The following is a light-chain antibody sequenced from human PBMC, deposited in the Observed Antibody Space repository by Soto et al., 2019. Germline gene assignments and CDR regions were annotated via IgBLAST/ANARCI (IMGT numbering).Light chain of an antibody. CDR3: QQYNTWPTET. CDR1: QSVSSN. Sequence: EIVMTQSPATLSVSPGERATLSCRASQSVSSNLAWYQQTPGQAPRLLLYGASTRANGIPASFSGSGSGTELILTISTLQSEDFAVYYCQQYNTWPTETFGQGTKVDIK. V-gene: IGKV3-15*01. CDR2: GAS. J-gene: IGKJ1*01.